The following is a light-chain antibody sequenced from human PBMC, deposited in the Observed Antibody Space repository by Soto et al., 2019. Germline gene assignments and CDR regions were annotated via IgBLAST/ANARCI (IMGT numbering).Light chain of an antibody. CDR1: QSLLHRNGYNY. J-gene: IGKJ4*01. CDR2: SGS. Sequence: EIVITQSPLSLPVTPGEPASISCRSSQSLLHRNGYNYLDWYLQKPGQSPQLLIYSGSNRASGVPDRFSGSGSGTEFRLKISRVEAEDVGVYYCMQDLHAFTFGGGTKVEIK. V-gene: IGKV2-28*01. CDR3: MQDLHAFT.